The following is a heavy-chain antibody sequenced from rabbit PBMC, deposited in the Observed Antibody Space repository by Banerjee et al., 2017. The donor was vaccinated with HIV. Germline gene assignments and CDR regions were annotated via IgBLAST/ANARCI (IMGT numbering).Heavy chain of an antibody. CDR2: IYAGSSDYT. Sequence: QSLEESGGDLVKPGASLTLTCKASGFDFSTSYWICWVRQAPGKGLEWIACIYAGSSDYTYYASWAKGRFTISRSTSLNTVTLQMTSLTAADTATYFCARDPFDLWGQGTLVTVS. J-gene: IGHJ4*01. V-gene: IGHV1S40*01. CDR3: ARDPFDL. CDR1: GFDFSTSYW.